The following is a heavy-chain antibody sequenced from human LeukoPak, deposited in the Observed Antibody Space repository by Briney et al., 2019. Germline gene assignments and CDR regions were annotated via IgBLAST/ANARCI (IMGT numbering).Heavy chain of an antibody. CDR3: ARGESRYGMDV. V-gene: IGHV4-30-4*01. J-gene: IGHJ6*02. Sequence: SETLSLTCAVYGGSFSGYYWSWIRQPPGKGLEWIGYIYYSGSTYYNPSLKSRVTISVDTSKNQFSLKLSSVTAADTAVYYCARGESRYGMDVWGQGTTVTVSS. D-gene: IGHD3-10*01. CDR1: GGSFSGYY. CDR2: IYYSGST.